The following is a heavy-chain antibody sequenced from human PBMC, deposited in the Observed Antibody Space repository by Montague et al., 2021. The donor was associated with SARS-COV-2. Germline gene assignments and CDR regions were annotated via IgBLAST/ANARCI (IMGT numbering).Heavy chain of an antibody. CDR1: GGSFSGYY. J-gene: IGHJ5*02. V-gene: IGHV4-34*01. CDR3: ARGADYDFWSGFLRYKWFGP. Sequence: SETLSLTCAVYGGSFSGYYWNWIRQPPGKGLEWIGEINHSGSTNYNPSLKSRVTMSVDTSKNQFSLTLRFLTAADTAVYYCARGADYDFWSGFLRYKWFGPWGQGTPVTASS. CDR2: INHSGST. D-gene: IGHD3-3*01.